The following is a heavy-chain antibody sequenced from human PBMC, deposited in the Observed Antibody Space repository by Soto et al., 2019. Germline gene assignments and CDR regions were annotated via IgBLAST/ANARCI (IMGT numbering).Heavy chain of an antibody. V-gene: IGHV3-48*02. CDR1: GLTFSSYS. D-gene: IGHD6-6*01. CDR3: EGVVMDV. CDR2: ISSSRSTM. Sequence: EVQLVESGGGLVEPGGSLRLSRAASGLTFSSYSMNWVRQAPGKGLEWVSYISSSRSTMYYADSVKGRFTISRDNAKTSLYLQMPSLRDENTSVYYCEGVVMDVWGQGTTATVSS. J-gene: IGHJ6*02.